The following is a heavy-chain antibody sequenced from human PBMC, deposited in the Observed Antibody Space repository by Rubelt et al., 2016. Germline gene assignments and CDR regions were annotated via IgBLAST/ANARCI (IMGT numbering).Heavy chain of an antibody. V-gene: IGHV3-30*04. D-gene: IGHD1-26*01. CDR2: ISYDGLYK. CDR1: RFTFNSSA. CDR3: ARDVSRGDYYPYRFYAMDI. Sequence: AASRFTFNSSALHWVRQAPGKGLEWVAIISYDGLYKYFADSVKGRFTISRDNSKNTLFLEMKSLRIDDTAVYYCARDVSRGDYYPYRFYAMDIWGRGTTVTVSS. J-gene: IGHJ6*02.